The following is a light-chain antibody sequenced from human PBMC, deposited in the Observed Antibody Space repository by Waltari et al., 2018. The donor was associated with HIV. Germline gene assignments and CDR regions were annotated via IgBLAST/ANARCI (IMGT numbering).Light chain of an antibody. V-gene: IGLV1-44*01. CDR1: SSTIGSNT. Sequence: QSVLTQPPSASGTPGQRVTISCSGSSSTIGSNTVNWYQQLPGTAPKLLIYSNNQRPSGVPDRFSGSKSGTSASLAISGLQSEDEADYYCAAWHDSLNGSWVFGGGTKLTVL. CDR3: AAWHDSLNGSWV. J-gene: IGLJ3*02. CDR2: SNN.